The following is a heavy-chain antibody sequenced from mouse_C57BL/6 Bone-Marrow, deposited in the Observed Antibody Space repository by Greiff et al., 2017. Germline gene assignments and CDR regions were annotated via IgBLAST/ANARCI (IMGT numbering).Heavy chain of an antibody. CDR2: IHPNSGST. CDR3: ARSGDVGYFDV. D-gene: IGHD1-3*01. J-gene: IGHJ1*03. V-gene: IGHV1-64*01. CDR1: GYTFTSYW. Sequence: VQLQQPGAELVKPGASVKLSCKASGYTFTSYWMHWVKQRPGQGLEWIGMIHPNSGSTNYNEKFKSKATLTVDKSSSTAYMQLSSLTFEDSAVYYCARSGDVGYFDVWGKGTTLTVSS.